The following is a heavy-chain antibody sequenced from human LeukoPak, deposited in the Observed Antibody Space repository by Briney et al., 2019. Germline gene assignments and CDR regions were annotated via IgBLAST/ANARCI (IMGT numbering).Heavy chain of an antibody. Sequence: SVKVSCKASGGTFSSYAISWVRQAPGQGLEWIGGIIPIFGTANYAQKFQGRVTITADESTSTAYMELSSLRSEDTAVYYCARGYYDSSGLWSLDYWGKGTTVTVSS. CDR3: ARGYYDSSGLWSLDY. J-gene: IGHJ6*04. D-gene: IGHD3-22*01. CDR1: GGTFSSYA. V-gene: IGHV1-69*13. CDR2: IIPIFGTA.